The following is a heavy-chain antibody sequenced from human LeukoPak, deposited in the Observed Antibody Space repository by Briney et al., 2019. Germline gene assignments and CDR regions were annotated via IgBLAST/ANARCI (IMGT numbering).Heavy chain of an antibody. CDR2: MSGSGGST. V-gene: IGHV3-23*01. J-gene: IGHJ4*02. CDR3: AKPTVSGWYGFDY. D-gene: IGHD6-19*01. Sequence: QPGGPLRLSCAASGFTFSSYAMSWVRQAPGKGLEWVSTMSGSGGSTYYADSVKGRFTISRDNSKNTLYLQMNSLRAEDTAVYYCAKPTVSGWYGFDYWGQGTLVTVSS. CDR1: GFTFSSYA.